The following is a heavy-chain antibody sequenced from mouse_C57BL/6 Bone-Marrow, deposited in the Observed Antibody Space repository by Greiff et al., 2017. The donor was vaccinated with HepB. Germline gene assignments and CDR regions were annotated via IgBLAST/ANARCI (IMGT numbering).Heavy chain of an antibody. D-gene: IGHD4-1*02. V-gene: IGHV1-81*01. CDR2: IYPRSGNT. Sequence: QVQLQQSGAELARPGASVKLSCKASGYTFTSYGISWVKQRTGQGLEWIGEIYPRSGNTYYNEKFKGKATLTADKSSSTAYMELRSLTSEDSAVYFCARRSTGTWRTHYYAMDYWGQGTSVTVSS. CDR3: ARRSTGTWRTHYYAMDY. J-gene: IGHJ4*01. CDR1: GYTFTSYG.